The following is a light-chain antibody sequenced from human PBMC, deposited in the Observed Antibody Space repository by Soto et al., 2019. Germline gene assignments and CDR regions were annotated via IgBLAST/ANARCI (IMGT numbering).Light chain of an antibody. CDR2: LNTDGSH. Sequence: QSVLTQSPSASASLGASVKLTCTLSSGHSSYAIAWHQQHPEKAPRYLMKLNTDGSHSKGDGIPDRFSGSSSGAERYLTISSLQSEDEADYYCQTWDTGTVVFGGGTKVTVL. J-gene: IGLJ2*01. V-gene: IGLV4-69*01. CDR1: SGHSSYA. CDR3: QTWDTGTVV.